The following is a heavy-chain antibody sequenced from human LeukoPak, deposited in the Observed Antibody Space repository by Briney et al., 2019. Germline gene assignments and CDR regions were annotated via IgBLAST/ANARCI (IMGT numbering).Heavy chain of an antibody. CDR2: ISYDGSNK. Sequence: GGSLRLSCAASGFTFSSYGMHWVRQAPGKGLEWVAVISYDGSNKYYADSVKGRFTISRDNSKNTLYLQMNSLRAEDTAVYYCAKGHPWFGELPPLDYWGQGTLVTVSS. CDR1: GFTFSSYG. CDR3: AKGHPWFGELPPLDY. J-gene: IGHJ4*02. D-gene: IGHD3-10*01. V-gene: IGHV3-30*18.